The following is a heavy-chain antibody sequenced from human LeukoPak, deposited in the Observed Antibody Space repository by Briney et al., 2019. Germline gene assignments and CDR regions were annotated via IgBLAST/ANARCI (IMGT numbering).Heavy chain of an antibody. CDR3: ARDLEGGYDFPAYYYYGLAV. J-gene: IGHJ6*02. V-gene: IGHV1-2*06. CDR2: INPNSGGT. CDR1: GYTFTGYY. D-gene: IGHD5-12*01. Sequence: ASVKVSCKASGYTFTGYYMHWVRQAPGQGLEWMGRINPNSGGTNYAQKFQGRVTMTRDTSISTAYMELSSLRSDDTAVYYCARDLEGGYDFPAYYYYGLAVWGQGTTVTVSS.